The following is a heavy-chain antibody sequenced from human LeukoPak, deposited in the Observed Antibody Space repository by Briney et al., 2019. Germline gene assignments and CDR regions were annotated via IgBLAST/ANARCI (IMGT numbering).Heavy chain of an antibody. CDR2: ISGSGGST. V-gene: IGHV3-23*01. Sequence: GGSLRLSCAASGFTFSSYAMSWVRQAPGNGLEWVSAISGSGGSTYYADSVKGRFTISRDNSKNTLYLQMNSLRAEDTAVYYCAKLDVTVPTSVSAFDIWGQGTMVTVPS. CDR1: GFTFSSYA. D-gene: IGHD4-17*01. J-gene: IGHJ3*02. CDR3: AKLDVTVPTSVSAFDI.